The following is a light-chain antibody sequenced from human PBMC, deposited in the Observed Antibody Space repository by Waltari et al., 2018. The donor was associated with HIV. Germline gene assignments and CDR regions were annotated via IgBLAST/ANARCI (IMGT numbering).Light chain of an antibody. CDR3: QVWDSSNEHVV. V-gene: IGLV3-21*04. CDR2: YNS. J-gene: IGLJ3*02. CDR1: NIGGKS. Sequence: SYVLTQPPSVSVAPGAAATISCGAWNIGGKSVHWYKQQPGQAPVLVTRYNSDRTSGITYRISGSNSGHTATLTITSVEAGDEATYYCQVWDSSNEHVVFGGGTELTVL.